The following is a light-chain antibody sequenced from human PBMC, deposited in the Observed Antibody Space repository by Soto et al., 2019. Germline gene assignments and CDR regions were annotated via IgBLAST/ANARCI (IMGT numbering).Light chain of an antibody. J-gene: IGKJ1*01. CDR3: QQYGSSGT. V-gene: IGKV3-20*01. CDR1: QSVSSN. Sequence: EIVLTQSPGTLSLSAGERATLSFRASQSVSSNLAWYQQKPGQAPRLLIYGASNRATGIPDRFSGSGSGTDFTLTISRLEPEDFAVYYCQQYGSSGTFGQGTKV. CDR2: GAS.